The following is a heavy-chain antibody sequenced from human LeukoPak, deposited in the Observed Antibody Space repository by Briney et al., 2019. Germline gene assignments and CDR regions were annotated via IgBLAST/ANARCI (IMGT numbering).Heavy chain of an antibody. CDR2: INPNDGAT. D-gene: IGHD3-16*01. J-gene: IGHJ6*03. CDR1: GYTFTMYY. CDR3: AREQRGGLSGSLGGLFASYHTYYYMDV. Sequence: EASVKVSCKASGYTFTMYYIHWVRQAPGQGLEWMGMINPNDGATTYTQRFQGRVTMTRDMSTTTVYMDLRSLRSEDTAVHFCAREQRGGLSGSLGGLFASYHTYYYMDVWGRGTTVTVSS. V-gene: IGHV1-46*01.